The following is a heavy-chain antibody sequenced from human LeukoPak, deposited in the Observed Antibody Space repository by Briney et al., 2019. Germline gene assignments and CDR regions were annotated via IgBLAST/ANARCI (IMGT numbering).Heavy chain of an antibody. D-gene: IGHD2/OR15-2a*01. CDR2: INPKTGAT. Sequence: GASVKVSCKASGYTFTGYYMHWVRQAPGQGLDWMGWINPKTGATKYAQKFQGRVTMTRDTSINTAHMDLRSLTSDDTAVYFCVRGFGIVARFDPWGQGTLVTVSS. J-gene: IGHJ5*02. CDR1: GYTFTGYY. V-gene: IGHV1-2*02. CDR3: VRGFGIVARFDP.